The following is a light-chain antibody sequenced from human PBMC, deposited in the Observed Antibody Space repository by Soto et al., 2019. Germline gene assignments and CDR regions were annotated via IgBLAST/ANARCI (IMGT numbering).Light chain of an antibody. J-gene: IGLJ2*01. CDR1: SSDIGSST. CDR3: ATWDDSLGGL. CDR2: DNT. V-gene: IGLV1-44*01. Sequence: QSVLTQPPSASGTPGQRVTISCSGGSSDIGSSTVNWYQQLPGSAPKLLIYDNTHRPSGVPDRFSGSTSGTSASLANSGLQSEDEADYYCATWDDSLGGLFGGGTKLTVL.